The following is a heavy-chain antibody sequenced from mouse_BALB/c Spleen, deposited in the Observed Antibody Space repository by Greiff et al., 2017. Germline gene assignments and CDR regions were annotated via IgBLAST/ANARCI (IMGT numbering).Heavy chain of an antibody. Sequence: DVKLVESGGGLVQPGGSRKLSCAASGFTFSSFGMHWVRQAPEKGLEWVAYISSGSSTIYYADKVKGRFTISRDNPKNTLFLQMTSLRSEDTAMYYCARDGYFPYYAMDYWGQGTSVTVSS. J-gene: IGHJ4*01. CDR2: ISSGSSTI. CDR1: GFTFSSFG. CDR3: ARDGYFPYYAMDY. D-gene: IGHD2-3*01. V-gene: IGHV5-17*02.